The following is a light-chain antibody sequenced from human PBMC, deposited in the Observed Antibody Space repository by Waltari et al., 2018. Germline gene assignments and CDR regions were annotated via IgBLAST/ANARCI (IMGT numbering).Light chain of an antibody. Sequence: QSVLTQPASASGTPGQRVTISCSGSRSNIGVHDVCWYQPLPGTAPKLLIYRPDQRPSGVPTRFSGSKSGTSASLAISGLRSEDEADYYCAAWDDSLSGPWVFGGGTKVTVL. V-gene: IGLV1-47*01. CDR1: RSNIGVHD. J-gene: IGLJ3*02. CDR3: AAWDDSLSGPWV. CDR2: RPD.